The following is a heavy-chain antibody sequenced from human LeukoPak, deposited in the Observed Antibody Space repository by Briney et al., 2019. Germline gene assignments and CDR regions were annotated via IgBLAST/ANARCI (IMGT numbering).Heavy chain of an antibody. CDR1: GVTFSSYA. D-gene: IGHD5-18*01. CDR2: IIPIFGTA. V-gene: IGHV1-69*01. CDR3: ARDYNGYSYGLLHY. J-gene: IGHJ4*01. Sequence: SVKVSCKASGVTFSSYAISWVRQAPGQGLEWMGGIIPIFGTANYAQKFQGRVTITADESTSTAYMELSSLRSEDTAVYYCARDYNGYSYGLLHYWGQGTLVTVSS.